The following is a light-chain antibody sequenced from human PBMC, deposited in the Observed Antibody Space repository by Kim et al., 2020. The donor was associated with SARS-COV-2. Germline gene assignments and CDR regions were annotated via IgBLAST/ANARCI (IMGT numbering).Light chain of an antibody. Sequence: PGQRVPVPSSASTSNIGSNTVNWYQQLPGTAPKLLIYSNNQRPSGVPDRFSGSKSGTSASLAISGLQSEDEADYYCAAWDDSLNVVFGGGTQLTVL. J-gene: IGLJ2*01. V-gene: IGLV1-44*01. CDR2: SNN. CDR1: TSNIGSNT. CDR3: AAWDDSLNVV.